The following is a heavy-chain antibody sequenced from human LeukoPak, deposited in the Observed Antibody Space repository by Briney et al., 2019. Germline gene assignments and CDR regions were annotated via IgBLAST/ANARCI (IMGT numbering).Heavy chain of an antibody. CDR1: DFTFSRYS. D-gene: IGHD4-17*01. CDR3: ARHGDGFYYGMDV. CDR2: ISSIGYDI. Sequence: GGSLRLSCAASDFTFSRYSMNWFRQAPGEGLEWVSSISSIGYDIYYADSVKGRFTISRDNAKKSLYLQMSSLRVEDTAVYYCARHGDGFYYGMDVWGQGTTVTVSS. J-gene: IGHJ6*01. V-gene: IGHV3-21*01.